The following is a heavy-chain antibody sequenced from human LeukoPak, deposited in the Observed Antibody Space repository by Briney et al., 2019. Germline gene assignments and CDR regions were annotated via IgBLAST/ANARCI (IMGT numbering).Heavy chain of an antibody. V-gene: IGHV3-48*02. CDR2: ITASGTAM. CDR3: ASSGSYSEYYFDY. CDR1: GFTFSSYS. D-gene: IGHD1-26*01. J-gene: IGHJ4*02. Sequence: PGGSLRLSCAASGFTFSSYSMNWVRQAPGKGLEWVSHITASGTAMFYADSVKGRFTISRDNAKNSLYLQMNSLRDEDTAVYYCASSGSYSEYYFDYWGQGTLVTVSS.